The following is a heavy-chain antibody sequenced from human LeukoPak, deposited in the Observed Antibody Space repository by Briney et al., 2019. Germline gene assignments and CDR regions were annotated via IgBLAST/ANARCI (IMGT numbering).Heavy chain of an antibody. V-gene: IGHV1-8*01. CDR3: ARGPLIGYYDFWSGYYSYYYYYGMDV. CDR2: MNPNSGNT. D-gene: IGHD3-3*01. Sequence: ASVKVSCKASGYTFTSYDINWVRQAPGQGLEWMGWMNPNSGNTGYAQKFQGRVTMTRNTSISTAYMELSSLRSEDTAVYYCARGPLIGYYDFWSGYYSYYYYYGMDVWGQGTTVTVSS. CDR1: GYTFTSYD. J-gene: IGHJ6*02.